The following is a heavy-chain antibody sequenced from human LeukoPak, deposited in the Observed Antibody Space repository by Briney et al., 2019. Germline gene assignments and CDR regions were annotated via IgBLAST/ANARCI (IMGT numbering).Heavy chain of an antibody. CDR2: IYSGGST. D-gene: IGHD6-19*01. Sequence: RGSLRLSCAASGFTVSTNYMSCVRQAPGKRLEWVSVIYSGGSTHYAESVKGRFTISRDNSKNTVYLQMNSVRAEDTAVYYCARDYESSGSNGAFDIWGQGTMVTVSS. CDR3: ARDYESSGSNGAFDI. V-gene: IGHV3-53*01. CDR1: GFTVSTNY. J-gene: IGHJ3*02.